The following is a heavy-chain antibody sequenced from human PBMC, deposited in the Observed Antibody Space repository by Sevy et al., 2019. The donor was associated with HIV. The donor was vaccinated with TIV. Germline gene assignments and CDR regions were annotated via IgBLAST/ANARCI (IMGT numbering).Heavy chain of an antibody. CDR3: ARVSHGYYYFDY. V-gene: IGHV3-7*01. Sequence: GGYLRLSWAASGFTFSSYWMSWVRQAPGKGLEWVANIKQDGSEKYYVDSVKGRFTISRDNAKNSLYLQMNSLTAEVTAVYYCARVSHGYYYFDYWGQGTLVTVSS. J-gene: IGHJ4*02. D-gene: IGHD1-1*01. CDR2: IKQDGSEK. CDR1: GFTFSSYW.